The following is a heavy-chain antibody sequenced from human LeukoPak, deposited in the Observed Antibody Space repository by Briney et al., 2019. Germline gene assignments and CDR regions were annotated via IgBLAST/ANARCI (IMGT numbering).Heavy chain of an antibody. J-gene: IGHJ3*02. Sequence: PGRSLRLSCAASGFAFNTYAMHWVRQAPGKGLEWVAIIWYDGSNENYVDSVQGRFTISRDNSKNTLYLQMNSLRAEDTAVYYCARDGGYCSGGSCYGGAFDIWGQGTMVTVSS. CDR1: GFAFNTYA. CDR2: IWYDGSNE. CDR3: ARDGGYCSGGSCYGGAFDI. D-gene: IGHD2-15*01. V-gene: IGHV3-33*01.